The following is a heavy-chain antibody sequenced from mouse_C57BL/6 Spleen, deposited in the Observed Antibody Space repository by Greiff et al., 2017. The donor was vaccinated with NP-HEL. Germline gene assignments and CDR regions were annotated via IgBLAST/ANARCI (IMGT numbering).Heavy chain of an antibody. D-gene: IGHD2-5*01. CDR3: ARDDYSKSGFAD. Sequence: QVQLQQSGAELVKPGASVKISCKASGYAFSSYWMNWVKQRPGKGLEWIGQIYPGDGDTNYNGKLKGKATLTADKYSSTAYMQLSSLTSEYSSVYFCARDDYSKSGFADWGQGTLVTVAA. V-gene: IGHV1-80*01. J-gene: IGHJ3*01. CDR2: IYPGDGDT. CDR1: GYAFSSYW.